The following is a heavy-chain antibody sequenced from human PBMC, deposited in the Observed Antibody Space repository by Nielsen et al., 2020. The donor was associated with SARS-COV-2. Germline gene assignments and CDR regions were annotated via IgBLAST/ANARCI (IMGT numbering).Heavy chain of an antibody. CDR1: GFTFSSYS. D-gene: IGHD2-15*01. Sequence: GESLKISCAASGFTFSSYSMNWVRQAPGKGLEWVSSISSSSSYIYYADSVKGRFTISRDNAKNSLYLQMNSLRAEDTALYYCARGVRGFSNVLDYWGQGTLVTVSS. CDR2: ISSSSSYI. CDR3: ARGVRGFSNVLDY. V-gene: IGHV3-21*01. J-gene: IGHJ4*02.